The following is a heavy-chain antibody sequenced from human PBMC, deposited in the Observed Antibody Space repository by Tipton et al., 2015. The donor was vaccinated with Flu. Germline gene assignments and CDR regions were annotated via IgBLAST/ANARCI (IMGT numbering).Heavy chain of an antibody. Sequence: TLSLTCSVSGGSISTYYWSWIRQPAGKGLEWVGHFYNNGSTRYNPSLKNRCTMSADTSRSQFCLKVTSVTAADTAVYFCAREGDDYSRGWYASWGQGILVTVSS. CDR1: GGSISTYY. V-gene: IGHV4-4*07. CDR2: FYNNGST. CDR3: AREGDDYSRGWYAS. J-gene: IGHJ5*02. D-gene: IGHD6-19*01.